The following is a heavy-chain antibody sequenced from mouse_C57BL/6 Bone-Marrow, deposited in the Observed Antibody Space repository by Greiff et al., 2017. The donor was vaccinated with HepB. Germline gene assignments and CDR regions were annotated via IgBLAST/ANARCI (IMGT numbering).Heavy chain of an antibody. CDR3: ARWGIVTTHWYFDV. CDR1: GYTFTDYN. CDR2: INPNNGGT. J-gene: IGHJ1*03. D-gene: IGHD2-5*01. Sequence: EVKLVESGPELVKPGASVKIPCKASGYTFTDYNMDWVKQSHGKSLEWIGDINPNNGGTIYNQKFKGKATLTVDKSSSTAYMELRSLTSEDTAVYCCARWGIVTTHWYFDVWGTGTTVTVSS. V-gene: IGHV1-18*01.